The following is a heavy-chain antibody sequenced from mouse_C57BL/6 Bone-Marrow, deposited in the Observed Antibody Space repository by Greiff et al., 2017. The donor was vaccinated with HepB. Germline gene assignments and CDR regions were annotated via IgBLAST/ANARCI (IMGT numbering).Heavy chain of an antibody. CDR1: GFTFTDYY. CDR3: ARYSTYYFDY. J-gene: IGHJ2*01. D-gene: IGHD5-5*01. Sequence: EVKLMESGGGLVQPGGSLSLSCAASGFTFTDYYMSWVRQPPGKALEWLGFIRNKANGYTTEYSASVKGRFTISRDNSQSILYLQMNALRAEDSATYYCARYSTYYFDYWGQGTTLTVSS. CDR2: IRNKANGYTT. V-gene: IGHV7-3*01.